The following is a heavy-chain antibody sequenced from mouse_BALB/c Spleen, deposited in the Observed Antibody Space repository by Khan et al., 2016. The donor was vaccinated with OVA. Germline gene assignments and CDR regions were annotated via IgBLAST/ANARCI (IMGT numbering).Heavy chain of an antibody. J-gene: IGHJ3*01. D-gene: IGHD2-2*01. CDR3: TRSGYGSFVY. CDR2: INPSNGGT. Sequence: VQLQQSGAELVKPGASVKLSCKTSGYTFTSYYMYWVKQRPGQGLEWIGEINPSNGGTNFNEKFKSKATLTVDKSSSTAYMQLSSLTSEDSAVXYCTRSGYGSFVYWGQGTLVTVSA. V-gene: IGHV1S81*02. CDR1: GYTFTSYY.